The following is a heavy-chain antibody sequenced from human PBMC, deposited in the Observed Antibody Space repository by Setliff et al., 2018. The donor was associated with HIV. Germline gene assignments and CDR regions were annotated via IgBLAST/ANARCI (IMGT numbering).Heavy chain of an antibody. Sequence: PSETLSLTCSVSGGSISNPYWSWIRQPPGKGLEWIGYIYYTGSTNYNPSLRGRVTISVDTSKKQFSLKLSSVTAADTAVYFCARAGDCTEASCPKARFDPWGPGILVTVS. CDR2: IYYTGST. J-gene: IGHJ5*02. D-gene: IGHD2-8*02. CDR1: GGSISNPY. CDR3: ARAGDCTEASCPKARFDP. V-gene: IGHV4-59*11.